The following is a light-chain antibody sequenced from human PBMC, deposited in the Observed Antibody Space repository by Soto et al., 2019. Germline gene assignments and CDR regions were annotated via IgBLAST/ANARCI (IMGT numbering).Light chain of an antibody. V-gene: IGLV2-14*01. CDR1: SSDVGGYNY. CDR3: ISYTSSSTLDV. CDR2: DVS. Sequence: QSVLTQPASVSGSPGQSITLSCTGTSSDVGGYNYVSWYHQHPGKAPKLMIYDVSNRPSGVSNRFSGSKSGNTASLTISGLQAEDEAEYYCISYTSSSTLDVFGTGTKLTVL. J-gene: IGLJ1*01.